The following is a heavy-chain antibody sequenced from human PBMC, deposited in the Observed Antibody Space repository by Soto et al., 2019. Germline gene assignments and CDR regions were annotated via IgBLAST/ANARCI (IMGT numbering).Heavy chain of an antibody. CDR3: ARGLEGSGSYLFYYYGMDV. V-gene: IGHV4-59*01. CDR2: IYYSGST. CDR1: GGSISSYY. D-gene: IGHD3-10*01. J-gene: IGHJ6*02. Sequence: TSETLSLTCTVSGGSISSYYWSWIRQPPGKGLEWIGYIYYSGSTNYNPSLKSRVTISVDTSKNQFSLKLSSVTAADTAVYYCARGLEGSGSYLFYYYGMDVWGQGTTVTVSS.